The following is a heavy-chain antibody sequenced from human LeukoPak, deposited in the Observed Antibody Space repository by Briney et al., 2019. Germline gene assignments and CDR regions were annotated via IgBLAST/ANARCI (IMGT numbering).Heavy chain of an antibody. V-gene: IGHV3-23*01. Sequence: GSLRLSCAASGFTFSSYAMSWVRQAPGKGLEWVSAISGSGGSTYYADSVKGRFTISRDNSKNTLYLQMNSLRAEDTAVYYCAKDDSSSWYDYYYGMDVWGQGTTVAVSS. CDR3: AKDDSSSWYDYYYGMDV. J-gene: IGHJ6*02. CDR2: ISGSGGST. D-gene: IGHD6-13*01. CDR1: GFTFSSYA.